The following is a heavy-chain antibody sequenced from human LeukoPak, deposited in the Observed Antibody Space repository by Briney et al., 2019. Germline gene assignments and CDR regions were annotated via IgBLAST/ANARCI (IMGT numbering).Heavy chain of an antibody. CDR2: ISSSSSYI. V-gene: IGHV3-21*01. CDR3: ARVHSSGYYNAIDI. CDR1: GFTFSSYS. J-gene: IGHJ3*02. D-gene: IGHD3-22*01. Sequence: GGSLRLSCAASGFTFSSYSMNWVRQAPGKGLEWVSSISSSSSYIYYADSVKGRFTISRDNAKNSLYLQMNSLRAEDTAVYYCARVHSSGYYNAIDIWGQGTMVTVSS.